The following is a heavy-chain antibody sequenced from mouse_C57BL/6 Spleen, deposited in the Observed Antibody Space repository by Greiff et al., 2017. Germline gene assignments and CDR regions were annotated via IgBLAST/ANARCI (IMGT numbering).Heavy chain of an antibody. CDR2: IDPETGGT. D-gene: IGHD2-1*01. V-gene: IGHV1-15*01. Sequence: VQLQQSGAELVRPGASVTLSCKASGYTFTDYEMHWMKQTPVHGLEWIGAIDPETGGTAYNQKFKGKAILTADKSSSTAYMELRSLTSEDSAVYYCTRFLLNWGQGTTLTVSS. CDR3: TRFLLN. J-gene: IGHJ2*01. CDR1: GYTFTDYE.